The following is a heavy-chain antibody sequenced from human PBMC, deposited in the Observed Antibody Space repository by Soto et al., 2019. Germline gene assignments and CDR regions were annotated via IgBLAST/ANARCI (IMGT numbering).Heavy chain of an antibody. CDR1: GGTFSNYA. D-gene: IGHD5-18*01. CDR2: IIPIFGTA. V-gene: IGHV1-69*13. J-gene: IGHJ6*02. CDR3: ARGDTAMVSPCSLYYYGMDL. Sequence: SVKVSCKASGGTFSNYAISWVRQAPGQGLEWMGGIIPIFGTANYAQKFQGRVTITADESTSTADVELSGLRSEDTAVYYCARGDTAMVSPCSLYYYGMDLWGPGTTVNVPS.